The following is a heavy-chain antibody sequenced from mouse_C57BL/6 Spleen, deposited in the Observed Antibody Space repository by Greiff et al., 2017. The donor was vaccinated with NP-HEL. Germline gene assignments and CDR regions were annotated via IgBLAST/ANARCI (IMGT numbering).Heavy chain of an antibody. J-gene: IGHJ3*01. Sequence: VQLQQSGAELVKPGASVKLSCKASGYTFTSYWMHWVKQRPGQGLEWIGMIHPNSGSTNYNEKFKSKATLTVDKSSSTAYMQLSSLTSEDSAVYYCAREGDYDGFAYWGQRTLVTVSA. V-gene: IGHV1-64*01. CDR1: GYTFTSYW. CDR3: AREGDYDGFAY. D-gene: IGHD2-4*01. CDR2: IHPNSGST.